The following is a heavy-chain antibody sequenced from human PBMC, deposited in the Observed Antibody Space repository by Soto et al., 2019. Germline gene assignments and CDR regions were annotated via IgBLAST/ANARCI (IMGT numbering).Heavy chain of an antibody. J-gene: IGHJ6*02. CDR1: GGSFSGYY. V-gene: IGHV4-34*01. D-gene: IGHD2-2*01. Sequence: PSETLSLTCAVYGGSFSGYYWSWIRQPPGKGLEWIGEINHSGSTNYNPSLKSRVTISVDTSKNQFSLKLSSVTAADTAVYYCARDRHCSSTSCSRYYYYYGMDVWGQGTMVTVSS. CDR2: INHSGST. CDR3: ARDRHCSSTSCSRYYYYYGMDV.